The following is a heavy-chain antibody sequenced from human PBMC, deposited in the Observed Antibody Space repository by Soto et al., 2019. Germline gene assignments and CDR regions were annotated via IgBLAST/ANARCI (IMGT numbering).Heavy chain of an antibody. J-gene: IGHJ3*02. Sequence: ASVKLSCKASGGTFSSYAISWVRQAPGQGLEWMGGIIPIFGTANYAQKFQGRVTITADESTSTAYMELSSLRSEDTAVYYCARDRGPSMYYGSGSYTENAFDIWGQGTMVTVSS. D-gene: IGHD3-10*01. CDR3: ARDRGPSMYYGSGSYTENAFDI. V-gene: IGHV1-69*13. CDR1: GGTFSSYA. CDR2: IIPIFGTA.